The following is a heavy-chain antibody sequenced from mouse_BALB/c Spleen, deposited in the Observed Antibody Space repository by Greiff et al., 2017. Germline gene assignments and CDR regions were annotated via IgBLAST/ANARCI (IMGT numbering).Heavy chain of an antibody. V-gene: IGHV1-5*01. Sequence: EVKLKESGTVLARPGASVKMSCKASGYTFTSYWMHWVKQRPGQGLEWIGAIYPGNSDTSYNQKFKGKAKLTAVTSTSTAYMELSSLTNEDSAVYYCTRWSHRYDEGYYAMDYWGQGTSVTVSS. CDR3: TRWSHRYDEGYYAMDY. J-gene: IGHJ4*01. CDR2: IYPGNSDT. CDR1: GYTFTSYW. D-gene: IGHD2-14*01.